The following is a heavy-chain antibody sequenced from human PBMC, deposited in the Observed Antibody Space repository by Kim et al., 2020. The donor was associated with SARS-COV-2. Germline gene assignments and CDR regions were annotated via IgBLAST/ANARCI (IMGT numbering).Heavy chain of an antibody. Sequence: TYYADSVKGRFTISRDNAKNTLYLQMNSLRAEDTAVYYCANPYSSSSAFVWGQGTLVTVSS. CDR3: ANPYSSSSAFV. V-gene: IGHV3-23*01. J-gene: IGHJ4*02. D-gene: IGHD6-6*01. CDR2: T.